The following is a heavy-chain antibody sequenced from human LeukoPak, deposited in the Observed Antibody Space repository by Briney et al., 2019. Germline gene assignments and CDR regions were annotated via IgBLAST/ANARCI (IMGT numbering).Heavy chain of an antibody. Sequence: PGGSLRLSCAASGFTFSSNYMSWVRQAPGKGLEWVSVIYSGGSTYYSDSVKGRFTISRDNSKNTLYLQMNSLRAEDTAVYYCARDRSSHGSGSYYLGYWGQGTLVTVSS. CDR2: IYSGGST. CDR3: ARDRSSHGSGSYYLGY. D-gene: IGHD3-10*01. CDR1: GFTFSSNY. J-gene: IGHJ4*02. V-gene: IGHV3-66*01.